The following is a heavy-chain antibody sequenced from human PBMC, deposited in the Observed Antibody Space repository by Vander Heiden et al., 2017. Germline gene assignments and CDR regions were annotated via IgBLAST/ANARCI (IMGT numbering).Heavy chain of an antibody. D-gene: IGHD2-15*01. CDR2: ISWNSGSI. J-gene: IGHJ4*02. CDR1: GFTFQDYA. Sequence: EVQLVESGGGLVQPGRSLRLSCAASGFTFQDYAMNWVRQAPGKGLEWVSGISWNSGSIGYADSVKGRFTISRDNAKNSLYLQMNSLRAEDTALYYCAKASLSVVAATLFDYWGQGTLVTVSS. V-gene: IGHV3-9*01. CDR3: AKASLSVVAATLFDY.